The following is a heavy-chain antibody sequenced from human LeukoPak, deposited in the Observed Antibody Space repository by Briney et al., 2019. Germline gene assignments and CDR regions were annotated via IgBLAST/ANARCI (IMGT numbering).Heavy chain of an antibody. CDR3: ARHTGASSSSEGDY. CDR2: INPSDSDT. D-gene: IGHD6-6*01. J-gene: IGHJ4*02. CDR1: GYPFTIYS. Sequence: GESLKISCKDSGYPFTIYSIGGVRQVHGKSVEWMGIINPSDSDTRYTPSFQGTVTISADTTINTAYLQLSSLKASDTAMYYCARHTGASSSSEGDYWGQGTLVTVSS. V-gene: IGHV5-51*01.